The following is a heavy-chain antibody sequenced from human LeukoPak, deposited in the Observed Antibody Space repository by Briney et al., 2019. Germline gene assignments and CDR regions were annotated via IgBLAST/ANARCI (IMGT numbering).Heavy chain of an antibody. V-gene: IGHV4-34*01. CDR1: GGSFSGYY. D-gene: IGHD4-23*01. CDR2: INHSGST. J-gene: IGHJ4*02. Sequence: SETLSLTCAVYGGSFSGYYWSWIRQPPGKGLEWIGKINHSGSTNYNPSLKSRVTISVDTSKNQFSLKLSSVTAADTAVYYCARGGPTVVTPWGQGTLVTVSS. CDR3: ARGGPTVVTP.